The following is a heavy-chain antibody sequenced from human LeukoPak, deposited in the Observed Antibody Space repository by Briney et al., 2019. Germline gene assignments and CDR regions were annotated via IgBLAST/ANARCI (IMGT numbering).Heavy chain of an antibody. CDR3: ALGGYYYDSSGYPDY. Sequence: GESLKISCKGSGYSFTSYWIGWVRQMPGKGLEWMGIIYPGDSDTRYSPPFQGQVTISADKSISTAYLQWSSLKASDTAMYYCALGGYYYDSSGYPDYWGQGTLVTVSS. D-gene: IGHD3-22*01. CDR1: GYSFTSYW. V-gene: IGHV5-51*01. CDR2: IYPGDSDT. J-gene: IGHJ4*02.